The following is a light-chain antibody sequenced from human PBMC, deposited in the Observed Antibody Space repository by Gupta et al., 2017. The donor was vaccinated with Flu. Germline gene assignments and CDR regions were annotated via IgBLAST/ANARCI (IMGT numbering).Light chain of an antibody. CDR1: SSNNVAGYD. CDR2: GNS. J-gene: IGLJ1*01. Sequence: QSVLTLPPSVSRAPGQRVTTSSPGSSSNNVAGYDVHWYQQLPGTAPKLLIYGNSNRPSGVPDRFSGSKSGTSASLAITGLQAEDEADYYCQSYDSSLSGYVFGTGTKVTVL. CDR3: QSYDSSLSGYV. V-gene: IGLV1-40*01.